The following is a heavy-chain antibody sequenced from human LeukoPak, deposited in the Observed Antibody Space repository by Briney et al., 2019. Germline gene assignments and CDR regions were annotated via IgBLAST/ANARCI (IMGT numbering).Heavy chain of an antibody. CDR1: GGSISSYY. D-gene: IGHD5-24*01. Sequence: SETLSLTCTVSGGSISSYYWSWIRQPPGKGLEWIGYIYYSGSTNYNPSLKSRVTISVDTSKNQFSLKLNSVTAADTAMYYCARVRSGWPYYYYGMDVWGQGTTVTVSS. CDR2: IYYSGST. CDR3: ARVRSGWPYYYYGMDV. V-gene: IGHV4-59*01. J-gene: IGHJ6*02.